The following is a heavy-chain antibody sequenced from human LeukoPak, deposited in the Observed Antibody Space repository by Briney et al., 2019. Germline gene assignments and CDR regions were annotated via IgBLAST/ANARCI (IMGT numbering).Heavy chain of an antibody. CDR2: ISWNSGSI. Sequence: QPGRSLRLSCAASGFTFDDYAMHRVRQAPGKGLEWVSGISWNSGSIGYADSVKGRFTISRDNAKNSLYLQINSLRAEDTALYYCAKARVGATTQYFDYWGQGTLVTVSS. V-gene: IGHV3-9*01. CDR1: GFTFDDYA. CDR3: AKARVGATTQYFDY. D-gene: IGHD1-26*01. J-gene: IGHJ4*02.